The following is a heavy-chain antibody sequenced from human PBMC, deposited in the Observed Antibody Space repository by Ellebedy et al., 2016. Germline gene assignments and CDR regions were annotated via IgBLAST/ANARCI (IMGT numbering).Heavy chain of an antibody. V-gene: IGHV3-7*01. J-gene: IGHJ5*02. CDR1: EFTFSSYW. Sequence: GESLKISCAASEFTFSSYWMSWVRQAPGKGLEWVANIKQDGSEKYYVDSVKGRFTISRDNAKNSLYLQMNSLRAEDTAVYYCARDPFDSPWGQGTLVTVSS. CDR2: IKQDGSEK. D-gene: IGHD3-9*01. CDR3: ARDPFDSP.